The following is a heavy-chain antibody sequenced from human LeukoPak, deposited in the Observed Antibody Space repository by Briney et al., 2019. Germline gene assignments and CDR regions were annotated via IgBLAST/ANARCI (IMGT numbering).Heavy chain of an antibody. CDR2: IYFNGKS. J-gene: IGHJ5*02. D-gene: IGHD1-26*01. CDR1: GDSISSGIYY. V-gene: IGHV4-61*02. Sequence: SQTLSLTCSVSGDSISSGIYYWSWIRQPAGKGLEWIGRIYFNGKSNHNPSLKSRVSLSIDTSKNQFSLKATSVTAADTGIYYCAREGGGYYENWFDPWGQGTLVTVSS. CDR3: AREGGGYYENWFDP.